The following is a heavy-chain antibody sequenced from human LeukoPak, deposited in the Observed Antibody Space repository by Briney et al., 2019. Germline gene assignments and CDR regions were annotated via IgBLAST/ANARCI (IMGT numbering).Heavy chain of an antibody. CDR2: IYTSGST. J-gene: IGHJ4*02. CDR1: GGSISSYY. V-gene: IGHV4-4*07. CDR3: ARVNASPDYGDYVVDY. D-gene: IGHD4-17*01. Sequence: SETLSLTCTVSGGSISSYYWSWIRQPAGKGLEWIGRIYTSGSTNYNPSLKSRVTISVDTSKNQFSLKLSSVTAADTAVYYCARVNASPDYGDYVVDYWGQGTLVTVSS.